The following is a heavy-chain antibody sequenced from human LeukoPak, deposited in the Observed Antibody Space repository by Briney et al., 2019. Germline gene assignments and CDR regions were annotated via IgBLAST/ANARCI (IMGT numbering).Heavy chain of an antibody. CDR2: TYTGGNS. J-gene: IGHJ3*02. Sequence: GGSLRLSCAASGFTVSSIHMVWVRQAPGKGLEWVSVTYTGGNSYYADSVKGRFIISRDISKNTLYLQMNSLRAEDWALYYCARGGRGSAAVVAPRSFDIWGQGTMVTVSS. V-gene: IGHV3-53*01. D-gene: IGHD3-22*01. CDR3: ARGGRGSAAVVAPRSFDI. CDR1: GFTVSSIH.